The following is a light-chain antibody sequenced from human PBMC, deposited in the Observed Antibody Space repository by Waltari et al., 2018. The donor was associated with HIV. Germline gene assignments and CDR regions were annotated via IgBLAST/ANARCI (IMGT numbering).Light chain of an antibody. CDR1: ISNIGAGYD. Sequence: QSVLTQPPSVSGAPGQRVAISCIGSISNIGAGYDVHWYQQIPGAAPKLLIYHNSDRPSGVPDRFSGSKSEDEADYYCQSYDSSLSAVFGGGTKLTVL. CDR2: HNS. CDR3: QSYDSSLSAV. J-gene: IGLJ2*01. V-gene: IGLV1-40*01.